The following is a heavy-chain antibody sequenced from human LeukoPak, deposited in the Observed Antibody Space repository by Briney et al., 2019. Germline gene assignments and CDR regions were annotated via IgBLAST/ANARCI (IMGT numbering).Heavy chain of an antibody. CDR2: INHSGST. CDR1: GGSFSGYY. Sequence: SETLSLTCAVYGGSFSGYYWSWIRQPPGKGLEWIGEINHSGSTNYNPSLKSRVTISVDTSKNQFSLKLSSVTAADTAVYYCARHRGLVGLYRRTRNYFDYWGQGTLVNVSS. D-gene: IGHD1-26*01. J-gene: IGHJ4*02. CDR3: ARHRGLVGLYRRTRNYFDY. V-gene: IGHV4-34*01.